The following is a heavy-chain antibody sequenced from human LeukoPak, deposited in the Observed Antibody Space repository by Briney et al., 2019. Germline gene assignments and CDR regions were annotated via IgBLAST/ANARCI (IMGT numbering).Heavy chain of an antibody. J-gene: IGHJ4*02. CDR2: ISGSGGST. CDR1: GFTFSSYA. Sequence: TGGSLRLSCAASGFTFSSYAMSWVHQAPGKGLEWASAISGSGGSTYYADSVKGRFTISRDNSKNTLYLQMNSLRAEDTAVYYCAKGSRDYMVPDYWGQGTLVTVSS. V-gene: IGHV3-23*01. D-gene: IGHD3-10*01. CDR3: AKGSRDYMVPDY.